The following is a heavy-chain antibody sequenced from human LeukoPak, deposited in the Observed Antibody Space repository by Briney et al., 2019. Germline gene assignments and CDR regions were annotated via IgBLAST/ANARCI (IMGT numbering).Heavy chain of an antibody. CDR2: IIPIFGTA. Sequence: SVKVSCKASGGTFSSYVISWVRQAPGQGLEWMGGIIPIFGTANYAQKFQGRVTMTTDTSTSTAYMELRSLRSDDTAVYYCARDSSSSSFDYWGQGTLVTVSS. CDR1: GGTFSSYV. V-gene: IGHV1-69*05. J-gene: IGHJ4*02. CDR3: ARDSSSSSFDY. D-gene: IGHD6-6*01.